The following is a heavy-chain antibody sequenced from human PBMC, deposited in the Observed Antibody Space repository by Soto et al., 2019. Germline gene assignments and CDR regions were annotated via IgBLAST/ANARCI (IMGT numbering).Heavy chain of an antibody. CDR2: IIGSGGNT. D-gene: IGHD6-19*01. CDR3: AKSSAQYYIYHYMDV. V-gene: IGHV3-23*01. Sequence: EVQLLESGGGLVQPGGSLRLSCVGSGFAFSSYAMSWVRQVPGKGLEWVAGIIGSGGNTYHADSVKGRLTISRDNSKNTLSLKMNSLRAEDTAVYYCAKSSAQYYIYHYMDVWGEGTTVTVSS. CDR1: GFAFSSYA. J-gene: IGHJ6*03.